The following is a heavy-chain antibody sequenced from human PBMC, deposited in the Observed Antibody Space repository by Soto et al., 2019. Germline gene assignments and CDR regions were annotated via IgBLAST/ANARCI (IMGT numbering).Heavy chain of an antibody. CDR1: GYTFSNYG. CDR2: VSAYIRNT. J-gene: IGHJ4*02. CDR3: ARERRWEPLLY. V-gene: IGHV1-18*01. Sequence: QVQLVQSGPEVKKPGASVKVSCKGSGYTFSNYGVTWVRQAPGQGLERLGWVSAYIRNTDYAQKFEDRATMTIDTSTNTAYLELRGLTPDDTAVYYCARERRWEPLLYWGQGTL. D-gene: IGHD1-26*01.